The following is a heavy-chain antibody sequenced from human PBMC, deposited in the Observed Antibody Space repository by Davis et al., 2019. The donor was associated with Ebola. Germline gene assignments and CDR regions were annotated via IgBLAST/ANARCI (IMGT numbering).Heavy chain of an antibody. CDR2: IWYDGRNQ. D-gene: IGHD4-23*01. J-gene: IGHJ4*02. CDR1: GFTFSSYA. Sequence: GGSLRLSCAASGFTFSSYAMHWVRQAPGKGLEWVAVIWYDGRNQYYADSVKGRFTISRDNSKSTLFLQMDSLRAEDTAVYYCAQQLGDYGGNALRYWGQGTLVTVSS. V-gene: IGHV3-33*08. CDR3: AQQLGDYGGNALRY.